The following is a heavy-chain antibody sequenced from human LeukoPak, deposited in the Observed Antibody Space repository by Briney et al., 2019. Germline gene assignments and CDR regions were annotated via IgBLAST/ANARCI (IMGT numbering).Heavy chain of an antibody. CDR1: GYTFTNYY. CDR3: ARDYYGGHNLYNFDF. Sequence: ASVKVSCKASGYTFTNYYIHWVRQAPGQGLEWMGMINPSGGRTTYAKKFQGRVTMTRDTSTNTVYTELSSLRSDDTAVYYCARDYYGGHNLYNFDFWGQGTRVIVSS. D-gene: IGHD3-10*01. V-gene: IGHV1-46*01. J-gene: IGHJ4*02. CDR2: INPSGGRT.